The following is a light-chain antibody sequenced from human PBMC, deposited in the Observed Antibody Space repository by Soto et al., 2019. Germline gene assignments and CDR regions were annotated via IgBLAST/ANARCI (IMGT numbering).Light chain of an antibody. CDR1: QSVSSN. J-gene: IGKJ1*01. V-gene: IGKV3-15*01. CDR2: GAS. CDR3: QQYNTWPPLT. Sequence: EIVMTQSPATLSVSPGERATLSCRASQSVSSNLAWYQQKPGQAPRLLIYGASTRATGIPARFSGSGSGTEFNLTISSLQSEDFAVYYCQQYNTWPPLTLGQGTNVEIQ.